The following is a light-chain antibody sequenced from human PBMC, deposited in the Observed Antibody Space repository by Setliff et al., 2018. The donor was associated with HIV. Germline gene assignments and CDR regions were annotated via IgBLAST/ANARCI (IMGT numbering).Light chain of an antibody. J-gene: IGLJ1*01. CDR3: SSYTSSSTIYV. CDR2: DVS. Sequence: QSVLTQPASVSGSPGQSITIPCTGTSSDVGGYNYVSWYQQPPGKAPKLMIYDVSKRPSGVSNRFSGSKSGNTASLAISGLQAEDEANYYCSSYTSSSTIYVFGTGTKVTVL. V-gene: IGLV2-14*01. CDR1: SSDVGGYNY.